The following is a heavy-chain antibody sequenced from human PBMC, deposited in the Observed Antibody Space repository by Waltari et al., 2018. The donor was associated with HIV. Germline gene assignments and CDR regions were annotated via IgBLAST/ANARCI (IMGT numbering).Heavy chain of an antibody. V-gene: IGHV3-7*01. D-gene: IGHD6-19*01. CDR3: ARLQWATQNLDF. CDR2: IKEDGSER. J-gene: IGHJ4*02. CDR1: GFTFSRSW. Sequence: EVQLVESGGGSVQPGGSLRLSCTVSGFTFSRSWMTWVRQAPGRGLEWVANIKEDGSERSYVESVKGRFIISGDNAKNSLFLQMYGLGAEDTGVYYCARLQWATQNLDFWGQGTLVTVSS.